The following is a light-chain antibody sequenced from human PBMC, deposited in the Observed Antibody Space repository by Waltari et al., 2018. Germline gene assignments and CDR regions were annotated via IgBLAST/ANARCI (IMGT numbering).Light chain of an antibody. CDR1: QGIRVD. Sequence: AIQVTQSPSSLSASVGDRVMITCRASQGIRVDLAWYQQKSGKAPKLLIYGASTIQSGVPSRFSGNGSDTDFTLTISSLQPEDIATYYCLQDYSYPRTFGQGTKVEIK. J-gene: IGKJ1*01. CDR3: LQDYSYPRT. V-gene: IGKV1-6*01. CDR2: GAS.